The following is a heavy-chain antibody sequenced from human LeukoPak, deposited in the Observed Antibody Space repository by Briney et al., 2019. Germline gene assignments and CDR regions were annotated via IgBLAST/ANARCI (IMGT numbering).Heavy chain of an antibody. CDR3: ARRSDYGGNGNYFDY. CDR1: GFTFSIYG. J-gene: IGHJ4*02. D-gene: IGHD4-23*01. V-gene: IGHV3-23*01. Sequence: GGSLRLSFAASGFTFSIYGMSWVRQAPGKGLEWVSTISGRDSNTYYADSVEGRFIISKDNSRNTLYQQMNSLRAEDTAVYYCARRSDYGGNGNYFDYWGQGTPVTVSS. CDR2: ISGRDSNT.